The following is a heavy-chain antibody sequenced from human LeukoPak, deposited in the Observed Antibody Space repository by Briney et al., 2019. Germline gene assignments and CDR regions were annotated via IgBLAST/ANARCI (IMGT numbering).Heavy chain of an antibody. CDR1: GYTFTSYG. V-gene: IGHV1-18*01. Sequence: ASVTVSLKSSGYTFTSYGISWVRQAPGQGLEWMGWISAYNGNTNYAQKLQGRVTMTTDTSTSTAYMELRSLRSDDTAFYYCARDYSSGWYAFDYWGQGTLVTVSS. D-gene: IGHD6-19*01. J-gene: IGHJ4*02. CDR2: ISAYNGNT. CDR3: ARDYSSGWYAFDY.